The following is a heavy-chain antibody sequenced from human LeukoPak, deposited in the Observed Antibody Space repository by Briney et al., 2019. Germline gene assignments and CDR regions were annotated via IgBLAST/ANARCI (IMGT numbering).Heavy chain of an antibody. CDR2: ISSSSSYI. D-gene: IGHD3-10*01. J-gene: IGHJ3*02. CDR3: ARDWFRGAFDI. V-gene: IGHV3-21*01. CDR1: GFTCSSYS. Sequence: GGYLRRYGAGSGFTCSSYSMNWVRHAPGNGLEWVSSISSSSSYIDYAVSVKGRFTISRDNAKNSLYLHMNSLRDEDTAVYYCARDWFRGAFDIWGQGTMVTVSS.